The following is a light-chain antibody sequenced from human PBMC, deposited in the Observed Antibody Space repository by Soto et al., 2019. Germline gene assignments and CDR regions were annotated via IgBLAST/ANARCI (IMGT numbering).Light chain of an antibody. Sequence: QSVLTGPASVSGSPGQSITISCTGTSSDVGIYNFVSWYQQHPGKAPKLIIYEVTNRPSGVSDRFSGFKSGNTAYLTISGLQAEDEADYYCSSYTTDTSLVFGTGTKVTV. CDR1: SSDVGIYNF. CDR2: EVT. CDR3: SSYTTDTSLV. J-gene: IGLJ1*01. V-gene: IGLV2-14*01.